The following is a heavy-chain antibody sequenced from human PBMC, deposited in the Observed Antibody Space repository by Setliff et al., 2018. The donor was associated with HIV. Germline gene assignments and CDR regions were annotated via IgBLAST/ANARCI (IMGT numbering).Heavy chain of an antibody. CDR2: IYYSGST. CDR3: ASGAVAATGHYYYYYMDV. J-gene: IGHJ6*03. V-gene: IGHV4-39*01. Sequence: PSETLSLTCTVSGGSISSRSYYWGWIRQPPGKGLEWIGSIYYSGSTDYDPSLKSRITINPDTSKNQFSLQLSSVTPEDTAVYYCASGAVAATGHYYYYYMDVWGKGTTVTVSS. CDR1: GGSISSRSYY. D-gene: IGHD6-19*01.